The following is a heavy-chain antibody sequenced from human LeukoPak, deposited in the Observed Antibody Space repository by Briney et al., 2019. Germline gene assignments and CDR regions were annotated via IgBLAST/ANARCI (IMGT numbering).Heavy chain of an antibody. D-gene: IGHD5-18*01. V-gene: IGHV4-59*01. CDR2: FDYRGST. CDR1: GDSISTYY. CDR3: ARSRSGYSYDHAAFEI. J-gene: IGHJ3*02. Sequence: SETLSLTCTVSGDSISTYYWSWLRQPPGKGLEWIAYFDYRGSTTYNPSLRSRVTISVDTSRNQFSLKLYSVTAADTAVYYCARSRSGYSYDHAAFEIWGQGTMVTVSS.